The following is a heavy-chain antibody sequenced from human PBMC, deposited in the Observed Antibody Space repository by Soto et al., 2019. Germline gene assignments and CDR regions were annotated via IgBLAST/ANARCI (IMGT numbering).Heavy chain of an antibody. Sequence: EVKLLESGGGLVQPGGSLRLSCAASGFTVSSNYMSWVRQAPGKGLEWGSVIYSGGSTYYADSVKGRFTISRDNSKNTLYLQMNSLRAEDTAVYYCARVGGPYCSGGSCYSYFDYWGQGTLVTVSS. CDR1: GFTVSSNY. CDR2: IYSGGST. CDR3: ARVGGPYCSGGSCYSYFDY. V-gene: IGHV3-53*01. J-gene: IGHJ4*02. D-gene: IGHD2-15*01.